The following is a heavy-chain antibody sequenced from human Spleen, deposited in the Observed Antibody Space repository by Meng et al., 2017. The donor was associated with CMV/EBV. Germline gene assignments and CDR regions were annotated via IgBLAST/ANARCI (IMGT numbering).Heavy chain of an antibody. D-gene: IGHD5-12*01. CDR1: GGTFSSYV. J-gene: IGHJ6*02. Sequence: SVKVSCKASGGTFSSYVISWVRQAPGQGLEWMGGIIPILGIANYAQKFQGRVTITADKSTSTAYMELSSLRSEDTAVYYCARVGPRYSGYAQPYYYNYMDVWGQGTTVTVSS. V-gene: IGHV1-69*10. CDR3: ARVGPRYSGYAQPYYYNYMDV. CDR2: IIPILGIA.